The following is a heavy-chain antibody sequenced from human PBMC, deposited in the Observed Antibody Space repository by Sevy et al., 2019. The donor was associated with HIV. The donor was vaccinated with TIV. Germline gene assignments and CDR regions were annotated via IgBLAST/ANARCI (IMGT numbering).Heavy chain of an antibody. CDR3: ARGSTYYDFWSTMETTPDLDY. CDR2: IWYDGSNK. V-gene: IGHV3-33*01. Sequence: GGSLRLSCAASGFTFSSYGMHWVRQAPGKGLEWVAVIWYDGSNKYYADSVKGRFTISRDNSKNTLYLQMNSLRAEDTAVYYCARGSTYYDFWSTMETTPDLDYWGQGTLVTVSS. CDR1: GFTFSSYG. J-gene: IGHJ4*02. D-gene: IGHD3-3*01.